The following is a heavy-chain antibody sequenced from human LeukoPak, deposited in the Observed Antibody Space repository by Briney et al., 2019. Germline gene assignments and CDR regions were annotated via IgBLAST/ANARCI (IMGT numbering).Heavy chain of an antibody. Sequence: VASVKVSCKASGGIFSSYAITWVRQAPGQGLEWMGRIIPIFGTANYAQKFQGRVTITTDESTSTAYMELSTLRSDDTAVYYCARERPPGDSSNWFLEGYFDIWGQGTLVTVSS. CDR3: ARERPPGDSSNWFLEGYFDI. J-gene: IGHJ4*02. CDR2: IIPIFGTA. D-gene: IGHD6-13*01. V-gene: IGHV1-69*05. CDR1: GGIFSSYA.